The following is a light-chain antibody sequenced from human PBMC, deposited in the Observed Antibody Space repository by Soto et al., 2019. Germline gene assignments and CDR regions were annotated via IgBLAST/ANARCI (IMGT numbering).Light chain of an antibody. Sequence: EIVMTQSPATLSVSPWERATLSCRASQSVSSNLAWYQQKPGQAPRLLIYGASTRATGIPARFSGSGSGTEFTLTISSLQSEDFAVYYCQHYNSWPLTFGGGTKVDIK. CDR3: QHYNSWPLT. CDR2: GAS. J-gene: IGKJ4*01. V-gene: IGKV3-15*01. CDR1: QSVSSN.